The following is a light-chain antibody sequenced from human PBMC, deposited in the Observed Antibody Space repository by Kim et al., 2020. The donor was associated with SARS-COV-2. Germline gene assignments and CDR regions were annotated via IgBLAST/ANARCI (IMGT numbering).Light chain of an antibody. V-gene: IGLV3-1*01. CDR1: KLGEKY. J-gene: IGLJ2*01. CDR3: QAWDMNTAV. CDR2: EDI. Sequence: SVSPGQTVSFTCSGDKLGEKYVSWYQQKPGQSPVVVIYEDIKGPSGIPERFSGSNSGNTATLTISGTQALDEADYYCQAWDMNTAVFGGGTQLTVL.